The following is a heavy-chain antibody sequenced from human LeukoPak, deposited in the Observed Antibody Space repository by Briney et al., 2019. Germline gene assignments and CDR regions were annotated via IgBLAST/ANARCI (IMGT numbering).Heavy chain of an antibody. CDR2: IYTSGST. D-gene: IGHD1-26*01. J-gene: IGHJ6*02. V-gene: IGHV4-4*07. CDR1: GGSISSYY. CDR3: ARLIVGATRYYYGMDV. Sequence: SETLSLTCTVSGGSISSYYWSWIRQPAGKGLEWIGCIYTSGSTNYNPSLKSRVTMSVDTSKNQFSLKLSSVTAADTAVYYCARLIVGATRYYYGMDVWGQGTTVTVSS.